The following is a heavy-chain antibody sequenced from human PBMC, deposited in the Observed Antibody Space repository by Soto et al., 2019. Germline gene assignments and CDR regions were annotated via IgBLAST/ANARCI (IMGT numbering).Heavy chain of an antibody. CDR3: ARVRLGIAGHPLYDY. Sequence: GASVKVSCKASGYIFTGYYMHWVRQAPGQGLEWMGWINPNSGGTNYAQKFQGRVTMTRDTSISTAYMELSRLRSDDTAVYYCARVRLGIAGHPLYDYWGQGTLVTVSS. V-gene: IGHV1-2*02. CDR2: INPNSGGT. D-gene: IGHD6-13*01. CDR1: GYIFTGYY. J-gene: IGHJ4*02.